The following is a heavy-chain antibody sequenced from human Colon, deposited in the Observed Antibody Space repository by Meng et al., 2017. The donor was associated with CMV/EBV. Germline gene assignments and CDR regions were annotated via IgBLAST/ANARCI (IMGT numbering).Heavy chain of an antibody. CDR1: GFTFNNAW. J-gene: IGHJ4*02. V-gene: IGHV3-15*01. CDR3: VRDNARVQGNIPILVVPQGFDY. Sequence: GGSLRLSCATSGFTFNNAWMTWVRQAPGKGLEWVGRIKTKTDGEAKDYAAPVKGRFTISRDNAKNSLYLQMSSLSAEDTAVYYCVRDNARVQGNIPILVVPQGFDYWGQGTVVTVSS. D-gene: IGHD3-22*01. CDR2: IKTKTDGEAK.